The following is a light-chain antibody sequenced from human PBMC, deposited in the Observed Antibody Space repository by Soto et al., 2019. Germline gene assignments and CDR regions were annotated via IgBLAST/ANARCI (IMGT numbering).Light chain of an antibody. CDR2: GAS. V-gene: IGKV3-20*01. CDR1: QSISNN. Sequence: EIVLTQSPDTLSLSPGGRATLSCRASQSISNNLAWYQQKPGQAPRLLIYGASSRPTGIPDRFSGSGSGTDFTLTISRLEPEDFAVYYCQQYGSSSTFGQGTRLEIK. CDR3: QQYGSSST. J-gene: IGKJ5*01.